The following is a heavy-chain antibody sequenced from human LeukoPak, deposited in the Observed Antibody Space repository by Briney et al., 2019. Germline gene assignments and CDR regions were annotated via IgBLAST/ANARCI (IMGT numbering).Heavy chain of an antibody. V-gene: IGHV3-21*01. J-gene: IGHJ3*02. CDR1: GFTLSSYS. CDR3: ARDLYDYGDSLNAFDI. D-gene: IGHD4-17*01. CDR2: ISSSSSYI. Sequence: GGSLRLSCAASGFTLSSYSMNWVRQAPGKGLEWVSCISSSSSYIYYADSVKGRFTISRDNAKNSLYLQMNSLRAEDTAVYYCARDLYDYGDSLNAFDIWGQGTMVTVSS.